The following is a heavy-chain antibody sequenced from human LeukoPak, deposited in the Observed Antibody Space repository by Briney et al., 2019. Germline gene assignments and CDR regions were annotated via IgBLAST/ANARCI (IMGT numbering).Heavy chain of an antibody. CDR2: ISYDGSNK. D-gene: IGHD2-2*01. V-gene: IGHV3-30*04. CDR1: GFTFSSYA. J-gene: IGHJ6*02. Sequence: GRSLRLSCAASGFTFSSYAMHGVRQAPGKGLEWVAVISYDGSNKYYADSVKGRFTISRDNSKNTLYLQMNSLRAEDTAVYYCARDGRYCSSTSCLGGVDYYGMDVWGQGTTVTVSS. CDR3: ARDGRYCSSTSCLGGVDYYGMDV.